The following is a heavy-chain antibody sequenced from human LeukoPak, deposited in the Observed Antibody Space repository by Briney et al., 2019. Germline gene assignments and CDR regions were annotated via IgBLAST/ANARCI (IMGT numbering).Heavy chain of an antibody. CDR3: ARRSRSSSSEVDY. J-gene: IGHJ4*02. CDR1: GYSFTSYW. V-gene: IGHV5-51*01. Sequence: GESLKISCKGFGYSFTSYWIGWVRQMPGKGLEWVGLIYPGESDIRYSPSFQGQVTISADKSISTAYLQWSSLKASDTAMYYCARRSRSSSSEVDYWGQGTLVTVSS. D-gene: IGHD6-6*01. CDR2: IYPGESDI.